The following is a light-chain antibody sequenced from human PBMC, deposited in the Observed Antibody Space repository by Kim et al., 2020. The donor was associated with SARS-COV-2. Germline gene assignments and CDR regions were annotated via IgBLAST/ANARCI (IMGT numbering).Light chain of an antibody. CDR2: DVS. J-gene: IGLJ3*02. CDR3: SSYTSSATWV. Sequence: GQSITISCSGTSRDVGGYKYVSWDQQHPGKAPKFIIYDVSKRPSGVSNRFSGSKSGNTASLTISGLQAEDEADYYCSSYTSSATWVFGGGTQLTVL. CDR1: SRDVGGYKY. V-gene: IGLV2-14*03.